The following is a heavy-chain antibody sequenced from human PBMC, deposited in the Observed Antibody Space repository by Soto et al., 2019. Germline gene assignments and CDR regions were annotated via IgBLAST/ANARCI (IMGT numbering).Heavy chain of an antibody. CDR1: GITFSGFA. CDR2: ISSKANSYAT. V-gene: IGHV3-73*01. J-gene: IGHJ4*02. Sequence: GALRLSWSACGITFSGFAMHWVRQASCKGLQWLGRISSKANSYATAYAASVKGRFNISRDDSKNTAYLQMNSLKTEDTAVYYCTSHPEDYYDSSGYYSPQTFYWGQGTLVTVSS. D-gene: IGHD3-22*01. CDR3: TSHPEDYYDSSGYYSPQTFY.